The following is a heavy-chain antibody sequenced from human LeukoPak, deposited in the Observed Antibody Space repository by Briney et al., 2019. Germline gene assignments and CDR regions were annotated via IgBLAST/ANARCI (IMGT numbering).Heavy chain of an antibody. D-gene: IGHD3-22*01. CDR2: IYYSGST. CDR1: GGSICSGSYS. CDR3: ARVTGYMIEDYFDY. V-gene: IGHV4-30-4*07. J-gene: IGHJ4*02. Sequence: SETLSLTCAVSGGSICSGSYSWSWSRQPPGKGLEWIGYIYYSGSTYYNPSLKSRVTISVDTSKNQFSLKLSSVTAADTAVYYCARVTGYMIEDYFDYWGQGTLVTVSS.